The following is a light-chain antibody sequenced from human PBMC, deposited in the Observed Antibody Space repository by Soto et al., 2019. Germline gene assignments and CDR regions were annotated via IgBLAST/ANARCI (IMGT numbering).Light chain of an antibody. J-gene: IGLJ1*01. CDR2: EVS. CDR1: SSDVGGYNY. V-gene: IGLV2-14*01. Sequence: QSALTQPASVSGSPGQSITISCTGTSSDVGGYNYVSWYQQHPGKAPKLMIYEVSNRPLGVSNRFSGSKSGNTASLTISGLQAEDEPDYYCTSYTSSSNLDVFGTGTKVTVL. CDR3: TSYTSSSNLDV.